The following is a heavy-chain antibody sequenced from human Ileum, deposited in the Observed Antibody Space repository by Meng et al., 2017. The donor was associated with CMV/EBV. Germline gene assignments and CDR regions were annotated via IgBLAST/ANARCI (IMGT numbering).Heavy chain of an antibody. CDR2: IHSDGSGI. V-gene: IGHV3-74*01. Sequence: GESLKISCAASGFAFSNYWMHWVRQAPGKGLVWVSRIHSDGSGIAYADSVKGRFTISRDNAKNTLYLQMNSLRVEDKAVYYCARASPYSSSYFDYWGQGALVTVSS. CDR3: ARASPYSSSYFDY. CDR1: GFAFSNYW. D-gene: IGHD6-6*01. J-gene: IGHJ4*02.